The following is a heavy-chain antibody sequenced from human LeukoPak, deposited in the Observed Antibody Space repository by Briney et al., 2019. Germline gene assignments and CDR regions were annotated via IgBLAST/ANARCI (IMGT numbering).Heavy chain of an antibody. CDR2: ISGSGGST. V-gene: IGHV3-23*01. Sequence: GGSLRLSCAASGFTFSSYGMSWVRQAPGKGLEWVSAISGSGGSTYYADSVKGRFTISRDNARDSLYLQMNSLRDDDTSVYFCARDASALYWGRGTLVTVSS. CDR1: GFTFSSYG. J-gene: IGHJ4*02. CDR3: ARDASALY. D-gene: IGHD2-2*01.